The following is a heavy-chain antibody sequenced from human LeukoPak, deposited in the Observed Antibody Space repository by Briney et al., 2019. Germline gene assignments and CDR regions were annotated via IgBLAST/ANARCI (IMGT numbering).Heavy chain of an antibody. D-gene: IGHD1-1*01. CDR2: INHSGST. CDR1: GGSFSGYY. Sequence: SETLSLTCAVYGGSFSGYYWSWIRQPPGKGLEWIGEINHSGSTNYNPSLKSRVTISVDTSKNQFSLKLSSVTAADTAVYYRARGTTPRWFDYWGQGTLVTVSS. V-gene: IGHV4-34*01. CDR3: ARGTTPRWFDY. J-gene: IGHJ4*02.